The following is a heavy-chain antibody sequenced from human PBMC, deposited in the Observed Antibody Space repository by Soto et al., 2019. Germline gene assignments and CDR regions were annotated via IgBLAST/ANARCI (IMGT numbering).Heavy chain of an antibody. CDR1: GGSFSGYF. CDR2: ISHIGST. Sequence: SETLSLTCAVQGGSFSGYFWNWIRQPPGKGLEWIGEISHIGSTNYNPSLKSRVTISVDTSKSQFSLKVRSVTAAETAVYYCASARNWGFPFDYWGQGNLVTVSS. CDR3: ASARNWGFPFDY. J-gene: IGHJ4*02. V-gene: IGHV4-34*01. D-gene: IGHD7-27*01.